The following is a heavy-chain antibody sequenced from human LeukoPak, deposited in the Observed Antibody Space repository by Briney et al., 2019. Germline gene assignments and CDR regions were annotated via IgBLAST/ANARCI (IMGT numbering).Heavy chain of an antibody. CDR1: GGSISSSNW. Sequence: PSETLSLTCTVSGGSISSSNWWSWVRQPPGKGLEWIGEIYHSGSTNYNPSLKSRVTISVDTSKNQFSLKLSSVTAADTAVYYCASQSYYDFWSGYPDYWGQGTLVTVSS. J-gene: IGHJ4*02. CDR3: ASQSYYDFWSGYPDY. V-gene: IGHV4-4*02. CDR2: IYHSGST. D-gene: IGHD3-3*01.